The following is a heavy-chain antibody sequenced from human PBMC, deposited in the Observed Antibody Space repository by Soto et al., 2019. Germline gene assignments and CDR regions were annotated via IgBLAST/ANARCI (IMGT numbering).Heavy chain of an antibody. D-gene: IGHD3-22*01. CDR3: VKGEYYYDSSGYYPFDY. J-gene: IGHJ4*02. V-gene: IGHV3-64D*06. CDR1: GFTFRSYA. Sequence: GGSLLLYCSAPGFTFRSYAMHWFRQAPGKGLEYVSSISTNGGSTRYADSVKGRFTISRDNSKNTQYLQMSSLRADDTAVYYCVKGEYYYDSSGYYPFDYWGQGT. CDR2: ISTNGGST.